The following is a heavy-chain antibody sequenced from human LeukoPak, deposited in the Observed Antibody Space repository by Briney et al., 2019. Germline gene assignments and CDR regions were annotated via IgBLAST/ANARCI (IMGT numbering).Heavy chain of an antibody. CDR1: GFTFSRYS. CDR2: IKQDGSEK. J-gene: IGHJ6*03. Sequence: GGSLRLSCAASGFTFSRYSMNWVRQTPGKGLEWVANIKQDGSEKYYVDSVKGRFTISRDNAKNSLYLQMNSLRAEDTAVYYCARDQGSGINYYYYYMDVWGKGTTVTVSS. V-gene: IGHV3-7*01. CDR3: ARDQGSGINYYYYYMDV. D-gene: IGHD3-10*01.